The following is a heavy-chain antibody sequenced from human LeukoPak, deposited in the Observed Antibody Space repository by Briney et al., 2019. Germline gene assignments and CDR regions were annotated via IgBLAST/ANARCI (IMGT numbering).Heavy chain of an antibody. Sequence: SETLSLTCTVSGGSISSYYWSWIRQPPGKGLEWIGYIYYSGSTNYNPSLKSRVTISVDTSKNQFSLKLSSVTAAGTAVYYCARDVGGWYSSNWFDPWGQGTLVTVSS. CDR3: ARDVGGWYSSNWFDP. V-gene: IGHV4-59*01. CDR2: IYYSGST. CDR1: GGSISSYY. J-gene: IGHJ5*02. D-gene: IGHD6-19*01.